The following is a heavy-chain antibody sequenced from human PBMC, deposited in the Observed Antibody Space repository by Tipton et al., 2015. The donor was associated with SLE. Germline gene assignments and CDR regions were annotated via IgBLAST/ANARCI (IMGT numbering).Heavy chain of an antibody. J-gene: IGHJ5*02. D-gene: IGHD4/OR15-4a*01. CDR1: GGSISSYY. CDR3: VRSSCTTGACPYDT. Sequence: TLSLTCTVSGGSISSYYWSWIRQPPGKGLEWIGYIYYSGGTSYNPALQSRVSMSVDMSKNQFSLRLSSVTAADTAIYYCVRSSCTTGACPYDTWGLGTLVTVSS. CDR2: IYYSGGT. V-gene: IGHV4-59*12.